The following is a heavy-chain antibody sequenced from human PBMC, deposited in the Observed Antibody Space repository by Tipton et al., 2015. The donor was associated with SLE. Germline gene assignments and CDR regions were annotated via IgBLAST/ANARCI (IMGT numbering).Heavy chain of an antibody. CDR3: ARGVRYSSGQSAFDI. CDR2: INHSGST. Sequence: LRLSCAASGFTVSGNQMSWVRQAPGKGLEWIGEINHSGSTNYNPSLKSRVTISINTSKNQFSLNLSSVTAADTAVYFCARGVRYSSGQSAFDIWGQGTMVSVSS. V-gene: IGHV4-34*01. CDR1: GFTVSGNQ. D-gene: IGHD6-25*01. J-gene: IGHJ3*02.